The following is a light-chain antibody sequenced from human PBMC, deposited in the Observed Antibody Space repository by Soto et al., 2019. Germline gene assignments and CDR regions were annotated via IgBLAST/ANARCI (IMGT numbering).Light chain of an antibody. CDR3: QQRSNWPPYT. J-gene: IGKJ2*01. V-gene: IGKV3-11*01. Sequence: EIVLTQSPATLSLSPGERATLSCRASQSVSSYLAWYQQKPGQDPRLLIYDASNRATVIPARFSGSGSGTDFTLTISSLEPEDFAVYYCQQRSNWPPYTFGQGTQLEIK. CDR2: DAS. CDR1: QSVSSY.